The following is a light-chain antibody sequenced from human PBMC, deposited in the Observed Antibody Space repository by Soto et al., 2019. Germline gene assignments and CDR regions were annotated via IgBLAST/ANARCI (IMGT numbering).Light chain of an antibody. CDR3: AARDDSLSEFV. V-gene: IGLV1-47*02. CDR1: SSNIASNY. CDR2: NNN. Sequence: QSVLTQPPSASGTPGQRVTISCSGSSSNIASNYVYWYQQLPGTAPKLLIYNNNQRPSGVPDRFSGSKSDTSASLAISGLRSEDEADYYCAARDDSLSEFVFGTGTKVTVL. J-gene: IGLJ1*01.